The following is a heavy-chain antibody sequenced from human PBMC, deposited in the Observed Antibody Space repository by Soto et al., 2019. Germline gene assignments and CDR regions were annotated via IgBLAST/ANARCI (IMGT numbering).Heavy chain of an antibody. CDR1: GGSISSYH. V-gene: IGHV4-59*08. CDR2: IYYSGST. J-gene: IGHJ3*02. Sequence: SETLSLTCTVSGGSISSYHWSWVRQPPGKGLEWIGYIYYSGSTNYNPSLKSRVAISVDTSKNQFSLKLSSVTAADTAVYYCARHWVVVVLDPSGDDSYAFDIWGQGTMVTVSS. D-gene: IGHD2-15*01. CDR3: ARHWVVVVLDPSGDDSYAFDI.